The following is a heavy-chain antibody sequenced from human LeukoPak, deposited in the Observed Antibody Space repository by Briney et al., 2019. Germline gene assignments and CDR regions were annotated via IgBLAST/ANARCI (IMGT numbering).Heavy chain of an antibody. CDR2: IYHSGST. CDR1: GYSTSSGYY. Sequence: SETLSLTCAVSGYSTSSGYYWGWIRQPPGKGLEWIGSIYHSGSTYYNPSLKSRVTISVDTSKNQFSLKLSSVTAADTAVYYCASLGQGDYWGQGTLVTVSS. D-gene: IGHD7-27*01. CDR3: ASLGQGDY. V-gene: IGHV4-38-2*01. J-gene: IGHJ4*02.